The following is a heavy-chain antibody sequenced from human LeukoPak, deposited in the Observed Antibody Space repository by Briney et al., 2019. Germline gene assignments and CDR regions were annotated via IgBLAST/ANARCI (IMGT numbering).Heavy chain of an antibody. J-gene: IGHJ4*02. Sequence: GSSVKVSCKASGGTLSSYAISWVRQAPGQGLEWMGRIIPILGIANYAQKFQGRVTITADKSTSTAYMELSSLRSEDTAVYYCARSSAAEYFDYWGQGTLVTVSS. D-gene: IGHD6-13*01. V-gene: IGHV1-69*04. CDR3: ARSSAAEYFDY. CDR1: GGTLSSYA. CDR2: IIPILGIA.